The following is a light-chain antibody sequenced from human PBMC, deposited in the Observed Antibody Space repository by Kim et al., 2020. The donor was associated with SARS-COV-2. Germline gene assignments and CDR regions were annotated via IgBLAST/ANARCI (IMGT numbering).Light chain of an antibody. CDR3: CSYAGNYIWV. CDR2: DVS. CDR1: SSDVGGYKF. Sequence: GQAVNISCTGTSSDVGGYKFVSWYQQHPGKAPKLMIYDVSERPSGVPDRFSGSKSGNTASLTISGLQPEDEADYYCCSYAGNYIWVFGGGTQLTVL. V-gene: IGLV2-11*01. J-gene: IGLJ3*02.